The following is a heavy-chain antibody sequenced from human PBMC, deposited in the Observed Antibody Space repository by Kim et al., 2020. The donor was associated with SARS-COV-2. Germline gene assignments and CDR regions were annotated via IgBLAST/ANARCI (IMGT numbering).Heavy chain of an antibody. J-gene: IGHJ4*02. Sequence: DSVKGRFTISRDNSKNTLYLQMNSLRAEDTAVYYCAKDGPPVAGSLHFDYWGQGTLVTVSS. V-gene: IGHV3-23*01. CDR3: AKDGPPVAGSLHFDY. D-gene: IGHD6-19*01.